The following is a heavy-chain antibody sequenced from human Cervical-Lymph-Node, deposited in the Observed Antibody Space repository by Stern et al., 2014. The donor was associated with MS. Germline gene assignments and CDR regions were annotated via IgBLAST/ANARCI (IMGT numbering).Heavy chain of an antibody. Sequence: VQLVESGGGVVQPGRSLRLSCVASGFTFSTYAMHWVRQAPGKGLEWVAFVWYDGTQINTTDSVKSRFTISRDNSKNTLYLHMNSLRDEDSAVYFYARGGRGVGLEYWGQGALVTVSS. CDR2: VWYDGTQI. D-gene: IGHD3-10*01. CDR3: ARGGRGVGLEY. J-gene: IGHJ4*02. V-gene: IGHV3-30-3*01. CDR1: GFTFSTYA.